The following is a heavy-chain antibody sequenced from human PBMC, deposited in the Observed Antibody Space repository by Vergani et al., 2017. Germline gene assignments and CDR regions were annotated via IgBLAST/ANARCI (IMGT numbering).Heavy chain of an antibody. D-gene: IGHD2-15*01. CDR1: GYTFIEYD. CDR3: ARAPGRRCSGGSCYSSFRWFDP. J-gene: IGHJ5*02. Sequence: QVQLVQSGAEVKKPGASVKVSCWASGYTFIEYDIDWVRQAAGQGLEWMGWMNPKSGNSGFAQKFQGRVTMTRDTSISTAYMELNSLTSADTAVYYCARAPGRRCSGGSCYSSFRWFDPWGQGTLVTVFS. CDR2: MNPKSGNS. V-gene: IGHV1-8*01.